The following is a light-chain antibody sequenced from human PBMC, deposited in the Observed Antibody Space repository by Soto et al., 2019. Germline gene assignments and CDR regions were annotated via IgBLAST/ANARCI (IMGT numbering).Light chain of an antibody. CDR3: MQASQLRT. Sequence: IVLTKTPLPSAVTLGQPASFSCGSSESLVHSDGKTYLGWLHLRPGQPPRLLIYQISRRPPGVPDRFSGSGAGTNFTLKISRVEPEDVGIFYCMQASQLRTFGQGTKVEIK. J-gene: IGKJ1*01. CDR1: ESLVHSDGKTY. V-gene: IGKV2-24*01. CDR2: QIS.